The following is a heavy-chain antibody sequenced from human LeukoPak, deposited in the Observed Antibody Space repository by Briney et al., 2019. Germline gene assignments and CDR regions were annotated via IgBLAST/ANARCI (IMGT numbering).Heavy chain of an antibody. CDR2: ISYDGSNK. D-gene: IGHD6-6*01. Sequence: PGRSLRLSCAASGFTFSSYGMHWVRQAPGKGLEWVAVISYDGSNKYYADSVKGRFTISRDNSKNTLYLQMNSLRAEDTAVYYCANPGVYSSSSGLMDVWGQGTTVTVSS. V-gene: IGHV3-30*18. CDR3: ANPGVYSSSSGLMDV. CDR1: GFTFSSYG. J-gene: IGHJ6*02.